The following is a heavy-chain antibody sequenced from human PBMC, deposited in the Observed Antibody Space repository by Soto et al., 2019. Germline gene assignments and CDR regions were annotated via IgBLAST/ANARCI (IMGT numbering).Heavy chain of an antibody. D-gene: IGHD3-3*01. J-gene: IGHJ6*02. V-gene: IGHV4-31*03. CDR2: IYYSGST. CDR1: GGSISSGGYY. Sequence: SETLSLTCTVSGGSISSGGYYWSWIRQHPGKGLEWIGYIYYSGSTYYNPSLKSRVTISVDTSKNQFSLKLSSVTAADTAVYYCASATGGAGFGVVIMDYYYYGMDVWGQGTTVTVSS. CDR3: ASATGGAGFGVVIMDYYYYGMDV.